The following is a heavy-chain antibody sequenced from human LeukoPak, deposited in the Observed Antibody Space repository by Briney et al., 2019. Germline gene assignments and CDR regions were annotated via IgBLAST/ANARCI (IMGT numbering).Heavy chain of an antibody. CDR3: AKDRLHLMGRYFDLLDAFDI. D-gene: IGHD3-9*01. CDR1: GFTFSSYA. Sequence: GGSLRLSCAASGFTFSSYAMSWVRQAPGKGLEWVSAISGSGRSTYYADSVKGRFTISRDNSKNTLYLQMNSLRAEDTAVYYCAKDRLHLMGRYFDLLDAFDIWGQGTMVTVSP. CDR2: ISGSGRST. V-gene: IGHV3-23*01. J-gene: IGHJ3*02.